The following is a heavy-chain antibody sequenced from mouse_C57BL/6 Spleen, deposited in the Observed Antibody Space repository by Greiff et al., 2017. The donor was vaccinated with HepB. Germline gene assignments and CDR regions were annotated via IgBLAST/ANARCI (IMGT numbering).Heavy chain of an antibody. J-gene: IGHJ3*01. CDR3: ARNRYDYDGGAFAY. Sequence: VQRVESGPGLVQPSQSLSITCTVSGFSLTSYGVHWVRQSPGKGLEWLGVIWSGGSTDYNAAFISRLSISKDNSKSQVFFKMNSLQADDTAIYYCARNRYDYDGGAFAYWGQGTLVTVSA. D-gene: IGHD2-4*01. V-gene: IGHV2-2*01. CDR2: IWSGGST. CDR1: GFSLTSYG.